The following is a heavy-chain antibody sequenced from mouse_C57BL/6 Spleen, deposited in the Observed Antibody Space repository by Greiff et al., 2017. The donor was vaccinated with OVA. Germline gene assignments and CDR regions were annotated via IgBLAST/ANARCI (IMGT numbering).Heavy chain of an antibody. CDR1: GYTFTSYW. Sequence: VQLQQPGAELVRPGTSVKLSCKASGYTFTSYWMHWVKQRPGQGLEWIGVIDPSDSYTNYNQKFKGKATLTVDTSSSTAYMQLSSLTSEDSAVYYCARRGDYPLDYWGQGTTLTVSS. D-gene: IGHD5-5*01. V-gene: IGHV1-59*01. J-gene: IGHJ2*01. CDR2: IDPSDSYT. CDR3: ARRGDYPLDY.